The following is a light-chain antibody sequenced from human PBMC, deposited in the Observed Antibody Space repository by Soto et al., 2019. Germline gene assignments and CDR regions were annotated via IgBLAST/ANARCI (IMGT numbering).Light chain of an antibody. V-gene: IGKV3-11*01. Sequence: EIVLTQSPATLSLSPGDRAVLSCRASQSVSRSLTWYQHKPGQAPRLLIYDASTRATGIPRRFSGSGSGTDFTLTISRLEPEDFAVHYCQQRSNRFGGGTKVEIK. CDR3: QQRSNR. CDR2: DAS. J-gene: IGKJ4*01. CDR1: QSVSRS.